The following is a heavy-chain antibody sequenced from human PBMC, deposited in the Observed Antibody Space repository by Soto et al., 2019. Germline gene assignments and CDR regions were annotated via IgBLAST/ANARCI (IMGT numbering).Heavy chain of an antibody. V-gene: IGHV1-46*01. CDR3: ARDGGLLTASWHYDL. CDR2: INPRTGST. CDR1: GYSFTNYC. D-gene: IGHD3-16*01. Sequence: QVQLVQSGADVKKPGTSVKVSCKAAGYSFTNYCMYWVRQAPGQGMEWMGMINPRTGSTRYAQKFQARGTLATDTSTTTVYMELSTLISDDTAVYYCARDGGLLTASWHYDLWGPGTLVTVSS. J-gene: IGHJ2*01.